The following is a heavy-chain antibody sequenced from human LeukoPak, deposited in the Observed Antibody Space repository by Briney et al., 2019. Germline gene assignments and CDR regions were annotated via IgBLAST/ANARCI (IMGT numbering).Heavy chain of an antibody. CDR1: GGSISSSSYY. J-gene: IGHJ6*03. V-gene: IGHV4-39*07. Sequence: KASETLSLTCTVSGGSISSSSYYWGWIRQPPGKGLEWIGSIYYSGSTYYNPSLESRVTISVDTSKNQFSLKLSSVTAADTAVYYCARVGVGATFYYYMDVWGKGTTVTVSS. D-gene: IGHD1-26*01. CDR3: ARVGVGATFYYYMDV. CDR2: IYYSGST.